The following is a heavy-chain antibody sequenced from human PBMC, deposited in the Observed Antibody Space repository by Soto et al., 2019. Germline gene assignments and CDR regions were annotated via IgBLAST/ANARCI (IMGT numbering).Heavy chain of an antibody. CDR3: SRDMVPAYYYDSSTANAFDI. Sequence: GASVKVSCKASGYTFTSYGISWVRQAPGQGLKWMGWISAYNGNTNYAKKLQGRVTMTTDTSTSTAYMELRSLRSDDTAVYYCSRDMVPAYYYDSSTANAFDIWGQGTMVTVSS. CDR2: ISAYNGNT. J-gene: IGHJ3*02. V-gene: IGHV1-18*01. CDR1: GYTFTSYG. D-gene: IGHD3-22*01.